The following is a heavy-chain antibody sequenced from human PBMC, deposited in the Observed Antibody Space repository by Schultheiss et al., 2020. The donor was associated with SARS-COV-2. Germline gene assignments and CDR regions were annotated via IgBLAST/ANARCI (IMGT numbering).Heavy chain of an antibody. Sequence: GGSLRLSCAASGFTFSSYAMSWVRQAPGKGLEWVSAISGSGGSTYYADSVKGRFTISRDNSKNTLYLQMNSLRAEDTAVYYCARLDYGDYEIDYWGQGTLVTVSS. V-gene: IGHV3-23*01. CDR1: GFTFSSYA. J-gene: IGHJ4*02. D-gene: IGHD4-17*01. CDR3: ARLDYGDYEIDY. CDR2: ISGSGGST.